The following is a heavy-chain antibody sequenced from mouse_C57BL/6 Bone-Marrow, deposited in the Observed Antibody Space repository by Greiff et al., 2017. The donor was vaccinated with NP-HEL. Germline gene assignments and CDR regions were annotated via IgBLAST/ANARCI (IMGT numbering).Heavy chain of an antibody. Sequence: EVMLVESGGGLVQPKGSLKLSCAASGFSFNTYAMNWVRQAPGKGLEWVARIRSKSNNYATYYADSVKDRLTISRDDSESTLYLKMTNSKTEDTAMYYCVRHEILGGAMDYWGQGTSVTVSS. CDR2: IRSKSNNYAT. D-gene: IGHD1-1*01. CDR1: GFSFNTYA. V-gene: IGHV10-1*01. J-gene: IGHJ4*01. CDR3: VRHEILGGAMDY.